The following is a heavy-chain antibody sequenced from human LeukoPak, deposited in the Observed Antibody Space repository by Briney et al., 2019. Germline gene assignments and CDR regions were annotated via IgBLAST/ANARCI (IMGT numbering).Heavy chain of an antibody. CDR1: GYTFTAYY. CDR3: ARAGAEQFGCYSAVNS. V-gene: IGHV1-2*02. D-gene: IGHD4-23*01. J-gene: IGHJ4*02. CDR2: INPNSGGA. Sequence: ASVKVSCKASGYTFTAYYLHWVRQAPGQGLEGMAWINPNSGGANSAQTFQGRVTMTRDTSISTAYMELSSLTSDDTAVYYCARAGAEQFGCYSAVNSWGQGTLVTVSS.